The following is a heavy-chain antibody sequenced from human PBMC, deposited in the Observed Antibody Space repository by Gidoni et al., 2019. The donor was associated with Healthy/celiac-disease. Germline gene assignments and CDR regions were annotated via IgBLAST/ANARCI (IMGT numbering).Heavy chain of an antibody. CDR3: ARGRLAVAGSKISSYFDY. V-gene: IGHV4-34*01. CDR1: GGSFSGYY. Sequence: QVQLQQWGAGLLKPSETLSLTCAVYGGSFSGYYWSWIRQPPGKGLEWIGEINHSGSTNYNPSLKSRVTISVDTSKNQFSLKLSSVTAADTAVYYCARGRLAVAGSKISSYFDYWGQGTLVTVSS. CDR2: INHSGST. J-gene: IGHJ4*02. D-gene: IGHD6-19*01.